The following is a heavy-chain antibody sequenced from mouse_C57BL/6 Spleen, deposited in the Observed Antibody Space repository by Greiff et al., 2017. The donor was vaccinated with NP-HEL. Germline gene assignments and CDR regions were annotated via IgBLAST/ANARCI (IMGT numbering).Heavy chain of an antibody. V-gene: IGHV5-16*01. D-gene: IGHD2-2*01. Sequence: EVMLVESEGGLVQPGSSMKLSCTASGFTFSDYYMAWVRQVPEKGLEWVANINYDGSSTYYLDSLKSRFIISRDNAKNILYLQMSSLKSEDTATYYCARVYYGYDTEAMDYWGQGTSVTVSS. CDR2: INYDGSST. CDR1: GFTFSDYY. J-gene: IGHJ4*01. CDR3: ARVYYGYDTEAMDY.